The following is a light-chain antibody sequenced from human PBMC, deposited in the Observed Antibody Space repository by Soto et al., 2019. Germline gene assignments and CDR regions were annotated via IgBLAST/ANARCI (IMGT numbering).Light chain of an antibody. V-gene: IGKV3-20*01. CDR3: QQYGQSPRFFT. CDR1: QSVSSTY. J-gene: IGKJ3*01. CDR2: DAS. Sequence: EIVLTQSPGTLSLSPGERATLSCRASQSVSSTYLAWYQQKPGQAPRLLIYDASSRATGIPDKFIGSGSGSDFSLTISRLEPEDSGMYYCQQYGQSPRFFTFGPGTKVDIK.